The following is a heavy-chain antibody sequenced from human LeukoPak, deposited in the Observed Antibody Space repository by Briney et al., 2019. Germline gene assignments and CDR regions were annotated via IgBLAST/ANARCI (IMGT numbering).Heavy chain of an antibody. CDR1: GGSISIYY. J-gene: IGHJ6*03. V-gene: IGHV4-4*07. D-gene: IGHD3-10*01. Sequence: SETLSLTCTVSGGSISIYYWNWIRQPAGKGLEWIGRIFTSGITDYDPSLKSRVTMSVDTSKNQFSLNLSSVTAADTAVYYCARESSGNYYNPLGYMDVWGKGTTVTVSS. CDR3: ARESSGNYYNPLGYMDV. CDR2: IFTSGIT.